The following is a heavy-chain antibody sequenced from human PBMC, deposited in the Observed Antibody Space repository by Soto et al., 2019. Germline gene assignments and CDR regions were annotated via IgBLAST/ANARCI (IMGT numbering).Heavy chain of an antibody. V-gene: IGHV1-18*01. D-gene: IGHD6-13*01. CDR1: GSTITAYG. CDR3: ASSSIAAAGPFDY. Sequence: QVQPVQSGDEVKQPGASVKVSCKASGSTITAYGISWVRQAPGQGLEWMAWISSHNGNTYYAQNLQGRVTMTTDTSTSTAYMELRSLRSDDTAVYYCASSSIAAAGPFDYWGQGALVTVSS. J-gene: IGHJ4*02. CDR2: ISSHNGNT.